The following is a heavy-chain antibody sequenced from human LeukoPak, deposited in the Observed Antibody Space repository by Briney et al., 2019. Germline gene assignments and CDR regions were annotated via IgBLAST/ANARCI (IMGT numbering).Heavy chain of an antibody. V-gene: IGHV3-23*01. CDR2: ISGSGGST. CDR1: GFTFSSYA. J-gene: IGHJ4*02. Sequence: PGGSLRLSCAASGFTFSSYAMSWVRQAPGKGLEWVSAISGSGGSTYYADSVKGRFTISRDNSKNTLYLQMNSLRAEDTAVYYCAKYPQTAGANHGWYFGYWGQGTLVTVSS. D-gene: IGHD6-13*01. CDR3: AKYPQTAGANHGWYFGY.